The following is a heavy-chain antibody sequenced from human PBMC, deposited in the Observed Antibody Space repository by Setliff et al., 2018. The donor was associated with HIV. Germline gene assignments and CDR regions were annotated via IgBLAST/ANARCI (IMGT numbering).Heavy chain of an antibody. Sequence: SSETLSLTCTVSGDSINSGGYHWTWIRQHPGKGLEWIGYISYIGYTYYNPALKSRLTISLYTSKNQFSLKLSSVTAADTAVYYCASELRRLDTSDTAPHNWFDPWGQGTLVTVSS. D-gene: IGHD3-22*01. CDR1: GDSINSGGYH. CDR3: ASELRRLDTSDTAPHNWFDP. J-gene: IGHJ5*02. V-gene: IGHV4-31*03. CDR2: ISYIGYT.